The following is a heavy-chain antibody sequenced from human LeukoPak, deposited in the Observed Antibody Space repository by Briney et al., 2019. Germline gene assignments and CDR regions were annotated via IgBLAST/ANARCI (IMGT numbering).Heavy chain of an antibody. CDR1: GFTFSSYD. CDR3: AKASWVSNADAVL. D-gene: IGHD1-1*01. CDR2: IGTAGDT. Sequence: GGSLRLSCAASGFTFSSYDMHWVRQATGKGLEWVSAIGTAGDTYYPGSVKGRFTISRDESRNTVYLQLSNLRVEDTAVYYCAKASWVSNADAVLWGQGTLVTVSS. V-gene: IGHV3-13*01. J-gene: IGHJ4*02.